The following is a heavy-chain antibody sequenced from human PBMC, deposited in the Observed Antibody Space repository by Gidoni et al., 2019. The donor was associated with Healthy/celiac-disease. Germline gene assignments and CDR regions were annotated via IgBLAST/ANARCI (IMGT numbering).Heavy chain of an antibody. CDR1: GGSSSGYS. J-gene: IGHJ6*02. V-gene: IGHV4-34*01. D-gene: IGHD2-15*01. CDR3: ARGLTKQGRSWPKNYYYYGMDV. Sequence: QVQLQQWGAGLLKPSATLSPTCAVYGGSSSGYSLSWLRQPPGKGLEWIGEIHRSGSTNYNPALKSRVTISVDTTKNQYSLKLSSVTAADTAVYYCARGLTKQGRSWPKNYYYYGMDVWGQGTTVTVSS. CDR2: IHRSGST.